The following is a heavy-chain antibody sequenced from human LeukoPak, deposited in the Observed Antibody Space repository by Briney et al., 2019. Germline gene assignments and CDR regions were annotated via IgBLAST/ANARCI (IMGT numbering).Heavy chain of an antibody. CDR1: GVSFSSYS. CDR2: ISGTSSYI. J-gene: IGHJ4*02. CDR3: AREAPRTDFWSGYYFDY. D-gene: IGHD3-3*01. Sequence: PVGSLRLSCAAPGVSFSSYSMNWGRQAPGKGLEWVSSISGTSSYIYYADSVKGRFTISRDNAKNSLYLQMNSLRAEDMAVYYCAREAPRTDFWSGYYFDYWGQGALVTVSS. V-gene: IGHV3-21*01.